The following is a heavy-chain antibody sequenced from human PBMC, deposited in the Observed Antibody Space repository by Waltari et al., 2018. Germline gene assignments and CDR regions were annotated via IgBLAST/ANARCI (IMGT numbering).Heavy chain of an antibody. D-gene: IGHD1-26*01. Sequence: QLQLQESGPGLVKPSETLSLTCPVPGGPDSTGTNYWGWIRQPPGKGLEWIGTIYYTGNAYYNPSLKSRTTMSVDTSRNQFSLKLTSVTAADTAVYYCARELAAGGATGYWGQGTLVTVSS. CDR2: IYYTGNA. V-gene: IGHV4-39*02. J-gene: IGHJ4*02. CDR1: GGPDSTGTNY. CDR3: ARELAAGGATGY.